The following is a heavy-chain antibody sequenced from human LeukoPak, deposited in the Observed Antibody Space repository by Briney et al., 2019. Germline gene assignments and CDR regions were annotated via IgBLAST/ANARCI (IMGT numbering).Heavy chain of an antibody. Sequence: SETLSLTCAVSGDSISTSNSYWGWIRRPPGKGLEWVGSIYYSGDTYYNPSLKSRVTISVDTSKNQFSLKLTSVTAADTAVYYCARQTGVGLFILPGGQGTLVTVSS. J-gene: IGHJ4*02. D-gene: IGHD3-3*01. CDR1: GDSISTSNSY. CDR2: IYYSGDT. CDR3: ARQTGVGLFILP. V-gene: IGHV4-39*01.